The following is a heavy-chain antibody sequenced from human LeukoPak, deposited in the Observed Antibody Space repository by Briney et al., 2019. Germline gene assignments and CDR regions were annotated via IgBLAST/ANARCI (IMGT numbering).Heavy chain of an antibody. CDR3: ARRGHGYGSPFDY. CDR2: IYTGGNT. CDR1: GFTVSSNY. D-gene: IGHD5-18*01. J-gene: IGHJ4*02. Sequence: GGSLRLSCAASGFTVSSNYMNWVRQAPGKGLEWVSMIYTGGNTFYTDSVKGGFTISRDNSKNTLDLQMNSLRAEDTAVYYCARRGHGYGSPFDYWGQGTLVTVSS. V-gene: IGHV3-66*04.